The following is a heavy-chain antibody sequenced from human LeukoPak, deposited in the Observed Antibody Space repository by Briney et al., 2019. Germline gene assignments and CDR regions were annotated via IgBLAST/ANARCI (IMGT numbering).Heavy chain of an antibody. CDR2: INWNGGST. CDR3: ARAYYDSSGYLTSDY. CDR1: GFTFDDYG. Sequence: GGSLRLSCAASGFTFDDYGMSWDRQAPGKGLEWVSGINWNGGSTGYADSVKGRFTISRDNAKNSLYLQMNSLRAEDTALYYCARAYYDSSGYLTSDYWGQGTLVTVSS. J-gene: IGHJ4*02. V-gene: IGHV3-20*04. D-gene: IGHD3-22*01.